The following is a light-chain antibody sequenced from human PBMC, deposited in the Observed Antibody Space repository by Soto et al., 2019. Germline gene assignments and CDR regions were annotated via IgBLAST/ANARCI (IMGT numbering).Light chain of an antibody. V-gene: IGKV1-39*01. CDR2: AAS. CDR1: QSISSY. J-gene: IGKJ2*01. Sequence: DIQMTQSPSSLSESVGDRVTITCRASQSISSYVNWYQQKPGKAPKLLIYAASSLQSGVPSRFSVSGSGTDFTLTLSSLQPEDFATYYCQQSYSTPPKYTLGQGTQLEIK. CDR3: QQSYSTPPKYT.